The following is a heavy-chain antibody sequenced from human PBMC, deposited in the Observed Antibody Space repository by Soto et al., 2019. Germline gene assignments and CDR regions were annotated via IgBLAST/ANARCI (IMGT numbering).Heavy chain of an antibody. J-gene: IGHJ4*02. CDR1: GDSISPNY. CDR2: IYYSGSI. V-gene: IGHV4-59*01. D-gene: IGHD3-9*01. Sequence: TLSLTCTVSGDSISPNYWGWIREPPGKGFVLFWYIYYSGSIIYKSSLKSRVTISVDTSRNLFSLRLSSVTAADTAVYFCARVHYNILTAYSYYFDSWGQGNLVTVSS. CDR3: ARVHYNILTAYSYYFDS.